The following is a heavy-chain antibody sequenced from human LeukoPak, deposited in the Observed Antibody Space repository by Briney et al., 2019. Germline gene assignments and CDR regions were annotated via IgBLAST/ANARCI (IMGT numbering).Heavy chain of an antibody. J-gene: IGHJ4*02. CDR1: GYNFGSYW. Sequence: GESLKISCEASGYNFGSYWLGWVRQTPGKGLEWIGIIYPGDSETRYSPSFEGQVTISVDKSTAFLQWSSLKASDTGMYYCARHRETTMARRAFDYWGQGNLVTVSS. CDR2: IYPGDSET. CDR3: ARHRETTMARRAFDY. V-gene: IGHV5-51*01. D-gene: IGHD5-18*01.